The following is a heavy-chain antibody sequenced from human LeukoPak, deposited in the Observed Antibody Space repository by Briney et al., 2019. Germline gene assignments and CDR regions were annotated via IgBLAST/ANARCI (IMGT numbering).Heavy chain of an antibody. CDR1: GFTFRSYW. D-gene: IGHD5-18*01. V-gene: IGHV3-74*01. Sequence: GGSLRLSCAASGFTFRSYWMHWIRQVPGKGLVWVSRIHPDGSTTNYADSVKGRFTISRDSAKNTLYLQMNSLTDEDTGVYYCARGGSGNSYGEFTYWGQGSLVTVS. CDR2: IHPDGSTT. J-gene: IGHJ4*02. CDR3: ARGGSGNSYGEFTY.